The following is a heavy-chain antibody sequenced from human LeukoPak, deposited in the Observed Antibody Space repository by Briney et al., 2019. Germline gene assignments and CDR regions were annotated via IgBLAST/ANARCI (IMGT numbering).Heavy chain of an antibody. CDR3: ARHGDFCFDN. CDR2: INPDGSEK. D-gene: IGHD4-17*01. J-gene: IGHJ4*02. Sequence: GGSLRLSCVVSGFTFSHYWMNWVRQAPGKGLEYVTYINPDGSEKNCVDSVKGRFSISRGNAQNTLFLQMNSLRAEDTALYYCARHGDFCFDNWGQGTPVTVS. CDR1: GFTFSHYW. V-gene: IGHV3-7*03.